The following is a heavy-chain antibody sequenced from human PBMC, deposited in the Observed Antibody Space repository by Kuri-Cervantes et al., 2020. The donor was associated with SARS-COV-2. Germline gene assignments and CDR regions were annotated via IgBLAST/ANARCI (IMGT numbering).Heavy chain of an antibody. Sequence: GSLRLSCTVSGGSISSSSYYWGWIRQPPGKGLEWIGSIYYSGSTYYNPSLKSRVTISVDTSKNQFSLKLDSVTAADTAVYYCARPNGGYGGIDYWGQGTLVTVSS. CDR3: ARPNGGYGGIDY. J-gene: IGHJ4*02. CDR2: IYYSGST. D-gene: IGHD3-16*01. CDR1: GGSISSSSYY. V-gene: IGHV4-39*01.